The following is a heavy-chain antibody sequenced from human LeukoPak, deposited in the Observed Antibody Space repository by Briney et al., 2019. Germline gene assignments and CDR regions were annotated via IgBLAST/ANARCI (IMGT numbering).Heavy chain of an antibody. J-gene: IGHJ4*02. Sequence: PGASVKVSCRASGYTFKNYGINWVRQAPGQGLEWMGWISAYNGNTKYAQTLQGRVTMTTETSTTTAYMELRSLRSDDTAVYYCSRDRMDVFGWYGSAWYYRNWGQGTLVTVSS. CDR1: GYTFKNYG. CDR3: SRDRMDVFGWYGSAWYYRN. D-gene: IGHD6-19*01. V-gene: IGHV1-18*01. CDR2: ISAYNGNT.